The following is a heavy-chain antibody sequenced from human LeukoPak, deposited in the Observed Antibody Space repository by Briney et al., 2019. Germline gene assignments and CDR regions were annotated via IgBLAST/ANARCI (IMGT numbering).Heavy chain of an antibody. D-gene: IGHD2-2*01. V-gene: IGHV3-53*01. CDR1: GFTVSSNY. CDR2: IYSGGST. J-gene: IGHJ6*03. CDR3: ARGYCSSTSCYSGYYYYYMDV. Sequence: PGGSLRLSCAASGFTVSSNYMSWVRQAPGKGLEWVSVIYSGGSTYYAASVKGRFTISRDNSKNTLYLQMNSLRAEDTAVYYCARGYCSSTSCYSGYYYYYMDVWGKGTTVTVSS.